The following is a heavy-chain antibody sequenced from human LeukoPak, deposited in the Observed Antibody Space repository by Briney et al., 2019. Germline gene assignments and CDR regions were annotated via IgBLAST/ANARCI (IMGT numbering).Heavy chain of an antibody. Sequence: SETLSLTCAVSGDSISTTTYYWSWIRQAPGKGLEWLGGILYSGGTYSNPSLKSRVTMSVDTSVNQLSLKLSSVTAADTAIYYCARVVNRVLFDLWGQGILVTVSS. CDR2: ILYSGGT. CDR1: GDSISTTTYY. V-gene: IGHV4-39*07. CDR3: ARVVNRVLFDL. J-gene: IGHJ5*02. D-gene: IGHD2-21*01.